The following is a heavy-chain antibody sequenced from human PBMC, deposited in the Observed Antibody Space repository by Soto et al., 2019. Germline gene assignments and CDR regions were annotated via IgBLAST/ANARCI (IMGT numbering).Heavy chain of an antibody. D-gene: IGHD6-13*01. CDR3: ARDHFAISWSYFDY. CDR2: ISDDGSNK. V-gene: IGHV3-30-3*01. J-gene: IGHJ4*02. CDR1: GFTFSNYA. Sequence: PGGSLRLSCAVSGFTFSNYAMHWVRQAPGKGLEWVAVISDDGSNKKYADSVKGRFTISRDNSKNTMYMQMNSLRAEDTALYYCARDHFAISWSYFDYWGQGTLVTAPQ.